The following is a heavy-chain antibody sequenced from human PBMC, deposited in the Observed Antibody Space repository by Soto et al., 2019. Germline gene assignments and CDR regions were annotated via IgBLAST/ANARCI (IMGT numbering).Heavy chain of an antibody. D-gene: IGHD3-16*01. J-gene: IGHJ4*02. CDR1: GGSISSGDYY. Sequence: QVQLQESGPGLVKPSQTLSLTCTVSGGSISSGDYYWSWIRQHPGKGLEWIGYISRSGTTYYNPSLTSRITISGDTSKNQFSLKLRSVTAADTAVDYCARSVRLGDLALGYWGQGTLVTVSS. V-gene: IGHV4-31*03. CDR2: ISRSGTT. CDR3: ARSVRLGDLALGY.